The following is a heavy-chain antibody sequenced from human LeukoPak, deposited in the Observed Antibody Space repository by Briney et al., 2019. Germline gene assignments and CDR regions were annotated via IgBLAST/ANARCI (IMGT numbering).Heavy chain of an antibody. J-gene: IGHJ5*02. D-gene: IGHD2-15*01. Sequence: PGRSLRLSCAASGFTFSGSAVHWVRQSSGKGLEWFGLIDKKDNLYATAYAESVKGRFTISRDDSKDTAFLHMDSLKTEDTALYYCTRDRGTYNWFDPWGQGTLVTVSS. CDR3: TRDRGTYNWFDP. CDR2: IDKKDNLYAT. CDR1: GFTFSGSA. V-gene: IGHV3-73*01.